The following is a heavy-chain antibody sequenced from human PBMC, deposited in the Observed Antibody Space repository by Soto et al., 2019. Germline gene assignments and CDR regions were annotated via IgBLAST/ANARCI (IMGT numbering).Heavy chain of an antibody. D-gene: IGHD3-22*01. CDR3: ARLGDYYQTFDY. CDR1: GSPISSYY. J-gene: IGHJ4*01. V-gene: IGHV4-59*08. CDR2: VYYTGTT. Sequence: QVQLQESGPGLVKPSETLSLTCSVSGSPISSYYWSWFRQPPGQGLEWLGYVYYTGTTTYNPSLKRRLTISLATSKTQFSLKLGSVTAADTAVYYCARLGDYYQTFDYWGQGALVTVSS.